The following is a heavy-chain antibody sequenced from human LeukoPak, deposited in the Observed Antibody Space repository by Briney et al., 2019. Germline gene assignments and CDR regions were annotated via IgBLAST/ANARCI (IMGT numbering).Heavy chain of an antibody. D-gene: IGHD2-2*01. CDR3: ARHKTKYQLQRFIYWLAP. CDR2: SYPGDSDT. CDR1: GYSFTSYW. Sequence: GESLKISCKGSGYSFTSYWIGWVRQMPGKGLEWGGISYPGDSDTRYSPSFQAQVTISADESISTDYMQWSTLTASDTALYYCARHKTKYQLQRFIYWLAPWGQGTLVTVSS. V-gene: IGHV5-51*01. J-gene: IGHJ5*02.